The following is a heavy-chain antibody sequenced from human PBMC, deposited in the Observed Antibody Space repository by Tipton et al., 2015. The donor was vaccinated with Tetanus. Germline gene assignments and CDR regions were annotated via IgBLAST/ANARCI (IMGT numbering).Heavy chain of an antibody. J-gene: IGHJ6*04. D-gene: IGHD5-24*01. CDR2: IFSDDDST. Sequence: SLRLSCAASGFTFRTYDMSWVRQAPGKGLEWVSVIFSDDDSTYHADSVKGRFTISRDNSKNTLYLQMNSLRAGDTAVYYCAKQGWQGYYYGMDVWGKGATVTVSS. CDR1: GFTFRTYD. CDR3: AKQGWQGYYYGMDV. V-gene: IGHV3-23*03.